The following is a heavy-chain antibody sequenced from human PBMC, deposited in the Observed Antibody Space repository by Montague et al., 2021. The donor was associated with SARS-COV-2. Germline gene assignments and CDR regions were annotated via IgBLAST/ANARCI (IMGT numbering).Heavy chain of an antibody. CDR2: XDWXSYK. CDR1: GFSLSTSGIC. V-gene: IGHV2-70*11. CDR3: ALETPMVTFLA. Sequence: PALVTPTQTITLTCTFSGFSLSTSGICVSWIRQPPGKALAWLARXDWXSYKYYSTPLKTRLTISKDTSTHQVVLTMTNMDPVDTATYYCALETPMVTFLAWGQGTLVTVSS. J-gene: IGHJ5*02. D-gene: IGHD5-18*01.